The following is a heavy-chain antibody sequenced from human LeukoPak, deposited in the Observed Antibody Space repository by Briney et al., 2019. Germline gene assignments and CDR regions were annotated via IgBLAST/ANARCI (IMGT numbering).Heavy chain of an antibody. V-gene: IGHV3-66*01. D-gene: IGHD2-2*01. J-gene: IGHJ4*02. CDR2: ISGSGGST. CDR3: ARGTLPPAGLFDY. CDR1: GFTVSSNY. Sequence: PGGSLRLSCAASGFTVSSNYMSWVRQAPGKGLEWVSAISGSGGSTYYADSVKGRFTISRDKSKNTLYLQMNSLRLEDTAVYYCARGTLPPAGLFDYWGQGTLVTVSS.